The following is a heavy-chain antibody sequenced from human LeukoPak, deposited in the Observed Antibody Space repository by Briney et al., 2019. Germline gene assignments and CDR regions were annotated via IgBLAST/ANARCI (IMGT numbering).Heavy chain of an antibody. J-gene: IGHJ5*02. CDR1: GGTFSSYA. CDR3: ARESVTVGDNWFDP. CDR2: IIPIFGSA. Sequence: SVKVSCKASGGTFSSYAINWVRQAPGQGLERMGGIIPIFGSAKYAQKFQGRVTITTDESTTTVYMELGSLRSEDTAVYYCARESVTVGDNWFDPWGQGTLVTVSS. V-gene: IGHV1-69*05. D-gene: IGHD1-26*01.